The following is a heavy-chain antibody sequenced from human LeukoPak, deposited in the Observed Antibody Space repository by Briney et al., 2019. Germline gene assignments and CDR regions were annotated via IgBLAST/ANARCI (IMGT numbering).Heavy chain of an antibody. CDR1: GFNFNTYG. V-gene: IGHV3-21*01. Sequence: GGSLRLSCAASGFNFNTYGINWVRQAPGKGLEWVSTITSSNSFIHYADSVKGRFTISRDNAKNSVYLQMNSLRAEDTGVYYCAKCFSGVITIFGVPRGPFDYWGQGTLVTVSS. J-gene: IGHJ4*02. CDR3: AKCFSGVITIFGVPRGPFDY. D-gene: IGHD3-3*01. CDR2: ITSSNSFI.